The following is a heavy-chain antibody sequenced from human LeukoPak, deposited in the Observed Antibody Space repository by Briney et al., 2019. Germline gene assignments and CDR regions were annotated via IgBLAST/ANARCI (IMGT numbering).Heavy chain of an antibody. CDR2: ISYVGDDQ. J-gene: IGHJ6*02. V-gene: IGHV3-30*18. CDR1: GFPFSSNY. Sequence: PGGSLRLSCAASGFPFSSNYMSWVRQAPGRGLEWVAVISYVGDDQFYAESVKGRFTISRDNSEKTVFLQMNSLRGEDTAVYYCAKDRSSGPHYYYGMDVWGQGTTVIVSS. D-gene: IGHD6-25*01. CDR3: AKDRSSGPHYYYGMDV.